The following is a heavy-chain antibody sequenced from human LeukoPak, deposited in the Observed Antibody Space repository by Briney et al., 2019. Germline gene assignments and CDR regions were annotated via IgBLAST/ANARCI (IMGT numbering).Heavy chain of an antibody. CDR2: VSGYNGNT. CDR1: GGSFSRYS. CDR3: ARCGDVYGSGTHDAFDM. J-gene: IGHJ3*02. D-gene: IGHD3-10*01. V-gene: IGHV1-18*01. Sequence: ASVKVSCKASGGSFSRYSISWVRQAPGQGLEWMGWVSGYNGNTNYAQKVQGRVTMTTDTSTTTAYMELRSLTSDDTAVYYCARCGDVYGSGTHDAFDMWGQGTMVTVSS.